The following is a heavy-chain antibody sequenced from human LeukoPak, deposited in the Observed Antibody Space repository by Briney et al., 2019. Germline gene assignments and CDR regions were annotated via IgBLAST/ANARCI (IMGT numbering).Heavy chain of an antibody. D-gene: IGHD6-6*01. CDR2: IYSSGST. V-gene: IGHV4-59*08. CDR3: ARHRYTSSSSYFDF. CDR1: GGSISGYY. Sequence: SETLSLICTVSGGSISGYYWTWIRQPPGKGLEWIGYIYSSGSTNYNPSLKSRVTISVDTSKNQFSLRLSSVTAADTAVYYCARHRYTSSSSYFDFWGQGTLVTVSS. J-gene: IGHJ4*02.